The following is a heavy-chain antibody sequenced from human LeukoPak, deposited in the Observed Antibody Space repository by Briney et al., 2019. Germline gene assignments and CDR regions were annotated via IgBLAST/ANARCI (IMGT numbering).Heavy chain of an antibody. CDR1: GFTFSSYG. Sequence: GGSLGLSCAASGFTFSSYGMHWVRQAPGKGLEWVAVIWYDGSNKYYADSVKGRFTISRDNSKNTLYLQMDSLRAEDTAVYYCAKDGYYGSGPLDYWGQGTLVTVSS. J-gene: IGHJ4*02. CDR2: IWYDGSNK. CDR3: AKDGYYGSGPLDY. D-gene: IGHD3-10*01. V-gene: IGHV3-33*06.